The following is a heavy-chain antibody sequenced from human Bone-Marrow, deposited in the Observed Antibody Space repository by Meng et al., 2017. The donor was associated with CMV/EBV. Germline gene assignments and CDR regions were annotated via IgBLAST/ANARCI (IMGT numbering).Heavy chain of an antibody. V-gene: IGHV3-33*06. J-gene: IGHJ4*02. CDR3: AKEKGTDFDY. CDR2: IWYDGSNK. CDR1: GFTFSSYG. Sequence: QVKLVESGGGVVQPVRYLRLSCAACGFTFSSYGMHWVRQAPGKGLEWVAVIWYDGSNKYYADSVKGRFTISRDNSKNTLYLQMNSLRAEDTAVYYCAKEKGTDFDYWGQGTLVTVSS.